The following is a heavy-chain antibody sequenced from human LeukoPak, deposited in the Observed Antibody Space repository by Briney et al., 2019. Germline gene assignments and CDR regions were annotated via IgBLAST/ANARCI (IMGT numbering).Heavy chain of an antibody. J-gene: IGHJ4*02. D-gene: IGHD6-19*01. CDR1: GGSISSYY. CDR2: IYYTGST. Sequence: SETLSLTCTVSGGSISSYYWSWIRQPPGEGLEWIGYIYYTGSTNYNPPLKSRVTISVDTSKNQSSLKLNSVTAADTAVYYCARQGWSTTYYFDYWGQGTLVTVSS. V-gene: IGHV4-59*01. CDR3: ARQGWSTTYYFDY.